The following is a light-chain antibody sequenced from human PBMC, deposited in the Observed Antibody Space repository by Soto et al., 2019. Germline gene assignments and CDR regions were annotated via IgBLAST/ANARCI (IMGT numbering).Light chain of an antibody. CDR1: SSDVGAYNY. Sequence: QSALTQPASVSGSPGQSITISCSGTSSDVGAYNYVSWYQQHPGKAPKLMTYDVSNRPSGVSNRFSGSKSGNAASLAITGLQAEDEADYYCQSYDSSLSAPYVFGTGTKVTVL. V-gene: IGLV2-14*03. CDR2: DVS. CDR3: QSYDSSLSAPYV. J-gene: IGLJ1*01.